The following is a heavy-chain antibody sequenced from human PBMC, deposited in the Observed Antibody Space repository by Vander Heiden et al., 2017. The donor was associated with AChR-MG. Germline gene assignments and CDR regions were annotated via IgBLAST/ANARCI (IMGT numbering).Heavy chain of an antibody. Sequence: EVHLVESWGDLVEPGVSLRLSFAASGFTFSTPWMSGVRQAPGKGLEWVGRIKSKIDGRTTDYAAPVKGRVTISRDDSKNMLYRQMNSLKTEQTAVYYCTTGRKGFYWGYGSDPFDIWGQGTVVTVSS. CDR2: IKSKIDGRTT. CDR1: GFTFSTPW. J-gene: IGHJ3*02. D-gene: IGHD7-27*01. CDR3: TTGRKGFYWGYGSDPFDI. V-gene: IGHV3-15*01.